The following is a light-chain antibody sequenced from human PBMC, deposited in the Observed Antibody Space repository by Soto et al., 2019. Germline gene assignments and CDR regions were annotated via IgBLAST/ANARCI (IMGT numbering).Light chain of an antibody. V-gene: IGKV3-20*01. CDR1: QSVSSSY. CDR2: GAS. CDR3: QQYGSSPWT. Sequence: EIVLTQSPGTLPLSPGEGATLSCRASQSVSSSYLAWYQQKPGQAPRLLIYGASSRATGIPDRFSGSGSGTDFTLTISRLEPEDFAVYYCQQYGSSPWTFGQGTKVDIK. J-gene: IGKJ1*01.